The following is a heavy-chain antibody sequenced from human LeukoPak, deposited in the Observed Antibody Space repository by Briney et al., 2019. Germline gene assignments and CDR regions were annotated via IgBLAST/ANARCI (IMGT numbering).Heavy chain of an antibody. Sequence: GGSLRLSCAASGFSFSSYAMHWVRQAPGKGLEWVAVISYDGSNKYYADSVKGRFTISRDNSKNTLYLQMNSLGAEDTAVYYCARDCGGDCWFDYWGQGTLVTVSS. CDR2: ISYDGSNK. J-gene: IGHJ4*02. D-gene: IGHD2-21*02. V-gene: IGHV3-30-3*01. CDR3: ARDCGGDCWFDY. CDR1: GFSFSSYA.